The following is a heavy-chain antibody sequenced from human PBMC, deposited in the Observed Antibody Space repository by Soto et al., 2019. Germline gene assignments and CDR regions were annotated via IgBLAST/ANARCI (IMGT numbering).Heavy chain of an antibody. CDR1: GGSISSGDYY. J-gene: IGHJ5*02. V-gene: IGHV4-30-4*01. Sequence: SETLSLTCTVSGGSISSGDYYWIWIRQPPGKGLEWIGYIYYSGSTYYNPSLKSRVTISVDTSKNQFSLKLSSVTAADTAVYYCARVHSQKENNWFDPWGQGTLVTVSS. CDR3: ARVHSQKENNWFDP. CDR2: IYYSGST.